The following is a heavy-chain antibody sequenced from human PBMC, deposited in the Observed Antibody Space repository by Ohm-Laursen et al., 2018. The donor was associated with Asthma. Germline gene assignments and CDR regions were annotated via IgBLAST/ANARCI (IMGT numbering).Heavy chain of an antibody. CDR2: ISYDGSNK. V-gene: IGHV3-30-3*02. CDR1: GFTFRSYA. J-gene: IGHJ1*01. Sequence: SLRLSCSASGFTFRSYAMHWVRQAPGKGLEWVAVISYDGSNKYYADSVKGRFTISRDNSKNTLYLQMNSLRAEDTAVYYCAKTGDGYNRGYFQHWGQGTLVTVSS. CDR3: AKTGDGYNRGYFQH. D-gene: IGHD5-24*01.